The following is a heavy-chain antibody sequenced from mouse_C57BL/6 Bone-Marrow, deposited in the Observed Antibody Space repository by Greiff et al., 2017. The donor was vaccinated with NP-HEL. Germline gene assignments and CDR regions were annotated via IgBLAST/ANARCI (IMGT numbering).Heavy chain of an antibody. CDR2: ISYDGSN. D-gene: IGHD4-1*01. CDR3: ARGRGFPQTGLDY. J-gene: IGHJ2*01. Sequence: VQLQQSGPGLVKPSQSLSLTCSVTGYSITSGYYWNWIRQFPGNKLEWMGYISYDGSNNYNPSLKNRISITRDTSKNQFFLKLNSVTTEDTATYYCARGRGFPQTGLDYWGQGTTLTVSS. V-gene: IGHV3-6*01. CDR1: GYSITSGYY.